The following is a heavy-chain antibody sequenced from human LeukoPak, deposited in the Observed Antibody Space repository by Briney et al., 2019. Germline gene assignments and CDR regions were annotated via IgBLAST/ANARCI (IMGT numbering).Heavy chain of an antibody. J-gene: IGHJ6*02. CDR3: ARDTRYSSSWYYGMDV. D-gene: IGHD6-13*01. V-gene: IGHV4-59*11. CDR1: GGSISSHY. CDR2: IYYSGST. Sequence: KPSETLSLTCTVSGGSISSHYWSWIRQPPGKGLEWIGYIYYSGSTNYNPSLKSRDTISVDTSKNQFSLKLSSVTAADTAVYYCARDTRYSSSWYYGMDVWGQGTTVTVSS.